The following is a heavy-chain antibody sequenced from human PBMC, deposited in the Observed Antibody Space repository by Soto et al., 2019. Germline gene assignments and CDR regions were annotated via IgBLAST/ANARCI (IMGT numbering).Heavy chain of an antibody. D-gene: IGHD3-9*01. J-gene: IGHJ4*02. CDR3: TQDGGSRDWLTIN. CDR1: GFTFTSYA. V-gene: IGHV3-23*01. CDR2: ITGGGDNT. Sequence: EVQLLESGGDLVQPGGSLRLSCAASGFTFTSYAMSWIRQAPGKGLEWVSAITGGGDNTYYADSVNGRFTISRDNSKNTVYLDMNSLSAEDTGFYYCTQDGGSRDWLTINWGQGTLVTVSS.